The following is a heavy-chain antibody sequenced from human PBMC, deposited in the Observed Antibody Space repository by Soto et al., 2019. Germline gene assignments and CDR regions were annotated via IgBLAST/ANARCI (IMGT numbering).Heavy chain of an antibody. V-gene: IGHV4-30-4*01. J-gene: IGHJ4*02. CDR1: GGSISSGDYY. CDR3: AREEDILTGYYNDY. Sequence: SETLSLTCTVSGGSISSGDYYWSWIRQPPGKGLEWIGYIYYSGSTYYNPSLKSRVTISVDTSKNQFSLKLSPVTAADTAVYYCAREEDILTGYYNDYWGQGTLVTAPQ. CDR2: IYYSGST. D-gene: IGHD3-9*01.